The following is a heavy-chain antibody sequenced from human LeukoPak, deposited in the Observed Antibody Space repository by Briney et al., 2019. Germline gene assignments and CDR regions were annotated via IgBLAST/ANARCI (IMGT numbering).Heavy chain of an antibody. CDR3: AKFWQVRGVLFDY. D-gene: IGHD3-10*01. Sequence: GRSLRLSCAASGFTFSSYAMSWVRQAPGKGLEWVSAISGSGGSTYYADSVKGRFTISRDNSKNTLYLQMNSLRAEDTAVYYCAKFWQVRGVLFDYWGQGTLVTVSS. CDR2: ISGSGGST. J-gene: IGHJ4*02. CDR1: GFTFSSYA. V-gene: IGHV3-23*01.